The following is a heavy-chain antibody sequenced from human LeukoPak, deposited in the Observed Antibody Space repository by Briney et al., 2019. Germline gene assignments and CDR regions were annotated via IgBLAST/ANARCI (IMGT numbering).Heavy chain of an antibody. CDR1: GGSFSSYY. V-gene: IGHV4-39*07. CDR3: ARVGYDFWSGYYWYY. CDR2: IYYSGST. D-gene: IGHD3-3*01. J-gene: IGHJ4*02. Sequence: PSETLSLTCAVYGGSFSSYYWGWIRQPPGKGLEWIGSIYYSGSTYHNPSLKSRVTISVDTSKNQFSLKLSSVTAADTAVYYCARVGYDFWSGYYWYYWGQGTLVTVSS.